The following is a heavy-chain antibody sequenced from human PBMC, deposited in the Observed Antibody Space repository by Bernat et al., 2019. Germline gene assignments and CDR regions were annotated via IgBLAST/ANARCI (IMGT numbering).Heavy chain of an antibody. CDR2: IYYRGST. V-gene: IGHV4-39*01. CDR1: GGSIGSSGYY. J-gene: IGHJ3*02. Sequence: QLQLQESGPGLVKPSETLSLTCTVSGGSIGSSGYYWCWVRQPPGKGLEWIGSIYYRGSTYYNPSLKSRVTISVDTSQNQFTLMVRSVTDGDTAVYYGARGGSRVTKIGSFDIWGLGTLVTVSS. D-gene: IGHD4-17*01. CDR3: ARGGSRVTKIGSFDI.